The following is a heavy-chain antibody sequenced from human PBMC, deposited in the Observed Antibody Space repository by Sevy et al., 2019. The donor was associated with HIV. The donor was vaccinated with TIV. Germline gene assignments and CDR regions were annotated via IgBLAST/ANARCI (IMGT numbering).Heavy chain of an antibody. CDR1: GYTFTNYH. V-gene: IGHV1-18*01. D-gene: IGHD1-26*01. Sequence: ASVKVSCKASGYTFTNYHITWVRQAPGQGLEWMGWITPNNGNTNYARRLQGRVTMTTDPSTATAYMELRNLRSDDTAVYFCARAPSGSQGPGQYFHHWGQGTLVTVSS. CDR2: ITPNNGNT. J-gene: IGHJ1*01. CDR3: ARAPSGSQGPGQYFHH.